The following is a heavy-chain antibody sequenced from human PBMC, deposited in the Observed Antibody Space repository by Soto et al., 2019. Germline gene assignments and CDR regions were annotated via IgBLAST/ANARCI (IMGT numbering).Heavy chain of an antibody. J-gene: IGHJ6*02. CDR1: GFTFSSYA. CDR3: VKESDSSSWYYYYYGMDV. V-gene: IGHV3-64D*06. Sequence: QPGGSLRLSCSASGFTFSSYAMHWVRQAPGKGLEYVSAISSNGGSTYYADSVKGRFTISRDNSKNTLYLQMSSLRAEDTAVYYCVKESDSSSWYYYYYGMDVWGQGTTVTVSS. D-gene: IGHD6-13*01. CDR2: ISSNGGST.